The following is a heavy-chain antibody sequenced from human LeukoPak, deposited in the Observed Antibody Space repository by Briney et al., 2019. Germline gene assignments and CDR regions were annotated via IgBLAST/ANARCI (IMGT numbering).Heavy chain of an antibody. D-gene: IGHD1-20*01. CDR2: IYYSGST. V-gene: IGHV4-59*01. CDR3: ARTSIPGTLPPFDY. Sequence: SVTLSLTCTVSGGSISSYYWSWIRQPPGKGLEWIGYIYYSGSTNYNPSLKSRVTISVDTSKNHFSLKLSSVTAADTAVYYCARTSIPGTLPPFDYWARGPRVPVS. CDR1: GGSISSYY. J-gene: IGHJ4*02.